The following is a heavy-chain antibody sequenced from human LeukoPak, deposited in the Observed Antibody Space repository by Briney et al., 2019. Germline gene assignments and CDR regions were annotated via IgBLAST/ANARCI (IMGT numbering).Heavy chain of an antibody. CDR2: IYYSGST. CDR3: ARFSTGGWFVY. D-gene: IGHD6-19*01. CDR1: GGSISSYY. V-gene: IGHV4-59*01. J-gene: IGHJ4*02. Sequence: SETLSLTCTVSGGSISSYYWSWIRQPPGKGLEWIGYIYYSGSTNYNPSLKSRVTISVDTSKNQFSLKLSSVTAADTAVYYCARFSTGGWFVYWGQGTLVTVSS.